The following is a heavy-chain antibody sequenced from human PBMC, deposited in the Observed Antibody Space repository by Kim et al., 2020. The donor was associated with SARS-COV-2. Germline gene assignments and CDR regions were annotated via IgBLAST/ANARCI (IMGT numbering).Heavy chain of an antibody. Sequence: ASVKVSCKASGYTFTDYYIHWVRQAPGQGLEWMGWINPYSGDTNYAQKFLGRVTMTRDTSISTPYVELSSLRSDDTAVYYCARSAHFWSGHYLDLWGQGTLITVSP. CDR1: GYTFTDYY. J-gene: IGHJ5*02. D-gene: IGHD3-3*01. CDR3: ARSAHFWSGHYLDL. CDR2: INPYSGDT. V-gene: IGHV1-2*02.